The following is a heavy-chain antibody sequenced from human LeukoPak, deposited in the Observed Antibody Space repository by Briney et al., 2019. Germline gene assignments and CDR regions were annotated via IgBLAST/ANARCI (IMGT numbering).Heavy chain of an antibody. CDR1: GGSISSSNW. J-gene: IGHJ5*02. Sequence: SETLSLTCAVSGGSISSSNWWSWARQPPGKGLEWIGEIYHSGSTNYNPSLKSRVTISVDKSKNQFSLKLSSVTAADTAVYYCARDTMVRGVIIRWFDPWGQGTLVTVSS. CDR3: ARDTMVRGVIIRWFDP. V-gene: IGHV4-4*02. D-gene: IGHD3-10*01. CDR2: IYHSGST.